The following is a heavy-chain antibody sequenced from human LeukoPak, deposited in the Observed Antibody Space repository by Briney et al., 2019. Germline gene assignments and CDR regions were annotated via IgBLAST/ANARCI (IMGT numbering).Heavy chain of an antibody. CDR1: GGSISSYY. J-gene: IGHJ5*02. D-gene: IGHD1-26*01. Sequence: SETLSLTCTVSGGSISSYYWTWIRQPAGKGLEWIGRIYSSGSTNYNPSLKSRVTLSVDTSRNQFSLKLSSVTAADTAVYYCARVGSGSYYFPWGQGTLVTVSS. V-gene: IGHV4-4*07. CDR2: IYSSGST. CDR3: ARVGSGSYYFP.